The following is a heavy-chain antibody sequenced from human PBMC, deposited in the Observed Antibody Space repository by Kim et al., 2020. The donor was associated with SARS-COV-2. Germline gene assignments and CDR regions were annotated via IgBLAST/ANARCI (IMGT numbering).Heavy chain of an antibody. CDR1: GGSFSGYY. V-gene: IGHV4-34*01. Sequence: SETLSLTCAVYGGSFSGYYWSWIRQPPGKGLEWIGEINHSGSTNYNPSLKSRVTISVDTSKNQFSLKLSSVTAADTAVYYCARGGKDGSGHAGAAPYDYWGQGTLVTVSS. CDR3: ARGGKDGSGHAGAAPYDY. J-gene: IGHJ4*02. D-gene: IGHD3-10*01. CDR2: INHSGST.